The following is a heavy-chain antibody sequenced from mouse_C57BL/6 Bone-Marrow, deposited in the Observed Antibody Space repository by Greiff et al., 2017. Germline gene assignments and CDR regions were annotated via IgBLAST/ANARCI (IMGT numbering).Heavy chain of an antibody. CDR3: AIYYYGSSYEGYYAMDY. D-gene: IGHD1-1*01. CDR2: IHPSDSDT. CDR1: GYTFTSYW. Sequence: QVQLQQPGAELVKPGASVKVSCKASGYTFTSYWMHWVKQRPGQGLEWIGRIHPSDSDTNYNQKFKGKATLTVDKSSSTAYMQLSSLTSEDSAVYYCAIYYYGSSYEGYYAMDYWGQGTSVTVSS. V-gene: IGHV1-74*01. J-gene: IGHJ4*01.